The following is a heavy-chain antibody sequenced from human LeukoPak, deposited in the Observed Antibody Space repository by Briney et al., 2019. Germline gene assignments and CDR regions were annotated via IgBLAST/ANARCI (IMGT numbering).Heavy chain of an antibody. V-gene: IGHV3-74*01. CDR1: GFTFSTYW. Sequence: GGSLRLSCAASGFTFSTYWVHWVRQAPGKGLAWVSRITSDGSSTSYADSVKGRFTISRDNTKNTLYLQMKSLRAEDTAVYYCARAVRTYDSSGDCLDALDIWGQGTMVTVSS. J-gene: IGHJ3*02. CDR2: ITSDGSST. CDR3: ARAVRTYDSSGDCLDALDI. D-gene: IGHD3-22*01.